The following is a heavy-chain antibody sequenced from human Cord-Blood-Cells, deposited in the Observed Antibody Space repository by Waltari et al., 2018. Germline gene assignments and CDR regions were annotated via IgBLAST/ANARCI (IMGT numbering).Heavy chain of an antibody. CDR2: NNTTSGAT. J-gene: IGHJ5*02. CDR3: ARDYRNWLDP. CDR1: GYTFTGYY. V-gene: IGHV1-2*02. Sequence: QVQLVQSGAEVKKPGASVKVSCKASGYTFTGYYMHWVRQAPGPGLEWMGWNNTTSGATTDAQRFQGRVTWTRNTSISPAYTELGRLRSDDSAVYYCARDYRNWLDPWGQGTLVTVSS.